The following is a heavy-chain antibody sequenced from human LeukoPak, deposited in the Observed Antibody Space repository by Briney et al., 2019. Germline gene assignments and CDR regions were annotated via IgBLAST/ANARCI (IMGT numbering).Heavy chain of an antibody. Sequence: SETLSLTCTASGGSISSSSYYWGWIRQPPGKGLEWIGSIYYSGSTYYNPSLKSQVSISIDTSKNRFSLKLTPVTAADTAVYYCARQTGSGLFILPGGQGTLVTVSS. CDR2: IYYSGST. J-gene: IGHJ4*02. V-gene: IGHV4-39*01. CDR3: ARQTGSGLFILP. CDR1: GGSISSSSYY. D-gene: IGHD3/OR15-3a*01.